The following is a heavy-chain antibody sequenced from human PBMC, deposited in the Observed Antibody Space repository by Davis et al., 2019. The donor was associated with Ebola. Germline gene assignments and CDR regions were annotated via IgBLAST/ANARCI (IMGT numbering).Heavy chain of an antibody. CDR1: GFTLSDYY. CDR3: ARHRPWGGLVFDY. V-gene: IGHV3-11*01. CDR2: IRSSDTTI. D-gene: IGHD3-16*01. Sequence: PGGSLRLSCAASGFTLSDYYMSWIRQAPGKGLEWVSSIRSSDTTIYYSDPVKGRFTVSRDNAKNSLYLQMNSLRAEDTAVYYCARHRPWGGLVFDYWGLGTLVTVSS. J-gene: IGHJ4*02.